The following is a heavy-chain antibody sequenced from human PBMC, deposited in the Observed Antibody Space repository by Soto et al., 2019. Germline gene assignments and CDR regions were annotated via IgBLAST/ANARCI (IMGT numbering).Heavy chain of an antibody. J-gene: IGHJ5*02. CDR1: GFTFNYYN. D-gene: IGHD4-17*01. V-gene: IGHV3-21*04. Sequence: GGSLRLSCAASGFTFNYYNMIWVRQAPGKGLEWVSCISSSSGYIYYADSVKGRFTISRDNAKNSLYLQMNSLRAEDTAVYYCARGSTMTTPSWFDPWGQGTLVTVSS. CDR3: ARGSTMTTPSWFDP. CDR2: ISSSSGYI.